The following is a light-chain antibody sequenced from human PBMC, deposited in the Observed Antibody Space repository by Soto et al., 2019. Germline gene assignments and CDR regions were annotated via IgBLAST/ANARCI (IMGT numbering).Light chain of an antibody. CDR1: SSDVATYNL. V-gene: IGLV2-23*01. Sequence: QSVLSQPASVFGSPGQSITISCTGASSDVATYNLVSWYQQHPGKAPKLMIYEGTKRPSGVSNRFSGSKSGNTASLTISGLQAEDEADYYCCSYAGSNNLYVFGTGTKVTVL. CDR2: EGT. J-gene: IGLJ1*01. CDR3: CSYAGSNNLYV.